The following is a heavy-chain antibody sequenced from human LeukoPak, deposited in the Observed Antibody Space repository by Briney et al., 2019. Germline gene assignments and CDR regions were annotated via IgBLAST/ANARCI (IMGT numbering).Heavy chain of an antibody. CDR1: GFTFSSYA. J-gene: IGHJ4*02. D-gene: IGHD3-9*01. CDR2: ISGSGGSI. V-gene: IGHV3-23*01. Sequence: GGSLRLSCAASGFTFSSYAMSWVRQAPGKGLEWVSAISGSGGSIYYADSVKGRFTISRDNSKNTLYLQMNSLRAEDTAVYYCAKEGVLRYFDWLPYFDYWGQGTLVTVSS. CDR3: AKEGVLRYFDWLPYFDY.